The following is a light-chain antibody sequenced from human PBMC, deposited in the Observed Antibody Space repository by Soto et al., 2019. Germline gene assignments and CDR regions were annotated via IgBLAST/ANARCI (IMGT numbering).Light chain of an antibody. J-gene: IGKJ2*01. Sequence: EIVMTQSPASLSVSPGGRVTLSCRASQSVDTYLAWYQQKSGQSPRLLIFGAFIRATGIPDRFSGSGSGTDFTLTISSLEPEDSAVYYCQQRSNWPPEFTFGQGTRVEIK. CDR1: QSVDTY. CDR2: GAF. CDR3: QQRSNWPPEFT. V-gene: IGKV3-11*01.